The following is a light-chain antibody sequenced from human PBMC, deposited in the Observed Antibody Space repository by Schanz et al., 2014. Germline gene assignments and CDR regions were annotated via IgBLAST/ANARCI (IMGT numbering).Light chain of an antibody. Sequence: QSVLTQPPSVSGAPGQRVTISCTGSSSNIGAGYVVHWYQHLPGTAPKLLIYDNNNRPSGVPDRFSGSKSGTSASLAITGLQAEDEADYYCCSYAGGYTWFFGGGTKLTVL. V-gene: IGLV1-40*01. CDR3: CSYAGGYTWF. J-gene: IGLJ3*02. CDR1: SSNIGAGYV. CDR2: DNN.